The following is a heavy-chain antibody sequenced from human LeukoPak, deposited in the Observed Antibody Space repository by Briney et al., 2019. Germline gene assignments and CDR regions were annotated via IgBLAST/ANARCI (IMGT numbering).Heavy chain of an antibody. J-gene: IGHJ4*02. CDR1: GYTFTSYG. D-gene: IGHD3-22*01. V-gene: IGHV1-18*01. CDR3: ARDEGQNYYDSSGYAALDY. CDR2: ISAYNDNT. Sequence: GASGKLSCKASGYTFTSYGISWVRQAPGQGLEWMGWISAYNDNTNDAQKFQGRVTMTTDTSTSTAYMELRGLRSDDTAVYYCARDEGQNYYDSSGYAALDYWGQGTLVTVSS.